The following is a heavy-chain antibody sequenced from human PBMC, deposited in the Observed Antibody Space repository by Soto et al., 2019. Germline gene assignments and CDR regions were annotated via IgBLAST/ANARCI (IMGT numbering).Heavy chain of an antibody. J-gene: IGHJ6*02. D-gene: IGHD1-26*01. CDR3: AKDVVVGATTGLGDYYYYYGMDV. V-gene: IGHV3-30*18. Sequence: PGGSLRLSCAASGFTFSSYGMHWVRQPPGKGLEWVAVISYDGSNKYYADSVKGRFTISRDNSKNTLYLQMNSLRAEDTAVYYCAKDVVVGATTGLGDYYYYYGMDVWGQGTTVTVSS. CDR2: ISYDGSNK. CDR1: GFTFSSYG.